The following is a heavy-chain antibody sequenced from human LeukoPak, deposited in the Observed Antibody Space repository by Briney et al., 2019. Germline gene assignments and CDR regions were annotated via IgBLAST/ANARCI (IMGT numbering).Heavy chain of an antibody. CDR2: IYTTRTA. J-gene: IGHJ4*02. D-gene: IGHD3-16*01. V-gene: IGHV4-4*07. CDR3: ARKLSQFWGADY. Sequence: SETLSLTCTVSGDFISGSYWSWIRQPAGKGLEWIGRIYTTRTANYNPSLTSRVTMSVDTSKKQLSLKLNSVTAADTAVYYCARKLSQFWGADYWGQGTLVTVSS. CDR1: GDFISGSY.